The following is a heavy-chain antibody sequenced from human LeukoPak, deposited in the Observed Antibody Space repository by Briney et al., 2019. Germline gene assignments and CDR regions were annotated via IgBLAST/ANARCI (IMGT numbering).Heavy chain of an antibody. CDR1: GGSISSYY. Sequence: SETLSLTCTVSGGSISSYYWSWIRQPPGKGLEWIGYIYYSGSTNYNPSLKSRVTISVDTSKNQFSLKLSSVTAADTAVYYCAKALFAAGHCSGGSCYEIGNWGQGTLVTVSS. V-gene: IGHV4-59*01. J-gene: IGHJ4*02. CDR3: AKALFAAGHCSGGSCYEIGN. D-gene: IGHD2-15*01. CDR2: IYYSGST.